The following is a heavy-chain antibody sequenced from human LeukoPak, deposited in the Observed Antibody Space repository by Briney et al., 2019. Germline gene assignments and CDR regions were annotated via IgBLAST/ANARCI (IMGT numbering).Heavy chain of an antibody. CDR2: INPNSGGT. V-gene: IGHV1-2*02. Sequence: ASVKVSCKASGYTFTGYYMHWVRQAPGQGLEWMGWINPNSGGTNYAQRFQGRVTMTSDTSISTAYMELSRLRSDDTAVYYCARGSSWYGQIDYWGQGTLVTVSS. D-gene: IGHD6-13*01. CDR3: ARGSSWYGQIDY. CDR1: GYTFTGYY. J-gene: IGHJ4*02.